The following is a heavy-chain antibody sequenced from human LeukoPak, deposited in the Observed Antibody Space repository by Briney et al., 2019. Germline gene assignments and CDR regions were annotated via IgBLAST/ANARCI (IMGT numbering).Heavy chain of an antibody. CDR1: GGFISSYY. CDR3: ARVDYGDYHDAFDI. CDR2: IYYSGST. Sequence: SETLSLTCTVSGGFISSYYWSWIRQPLGKGLEWIGYIYYSGSTYYNPSLKSRVTISLDTSKNQFSLKLSSVTAADTAVYYCARVDYGDYHDAFDIWGQGTMVTVSS. J-gene: IGHJ3*02. V-gene: IGHV4-59*12. D-gene: IGHD4-17*01.